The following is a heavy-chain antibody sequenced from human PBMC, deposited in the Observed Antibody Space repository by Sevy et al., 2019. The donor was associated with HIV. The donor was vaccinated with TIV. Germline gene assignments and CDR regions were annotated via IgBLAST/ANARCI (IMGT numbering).Heavy chain of an antibody. CDR2: ISGTGDYK. D-gene: IGHD1-20*01. Sequence: GESLKISCAASGFTFSNFAMGWVRQAPGKGLDWISVISGTGDYKYYADSVKGRFTISRDNSKNTLSLQMSSLRAEDTAIFYCAKKMGGGSGMTFLVDYWGQGTLVTVSS. J-gene: IGHJ4*02. V-gene: IGHV3-23*01. CDR1: GFTFSNFA. CDR3: AKKMGGGSGMTFLVDY.